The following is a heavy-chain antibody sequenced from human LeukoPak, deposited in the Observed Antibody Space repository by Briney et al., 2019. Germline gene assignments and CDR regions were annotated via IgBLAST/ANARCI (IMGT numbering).Heavy chain of an antibody. J-gene: IGHJ4*02. Sequence: GGSLRLSCAASGFTFRSYWMSWVRQAPGKGLEWVANIKRDGSEKYYVDSVKGRFTISRDNAKNSLYLQMNSLRAEDTAVYYCATESGTYSGTCFDYWGQGNLVTVSS. CDR3: ATESGTYSGTCFDY. V-gene: IGHV3-7*04. CDR2: IKRDGSEK. CDR1: GFTFRSYW. D-gene: IGHD1-26*01.